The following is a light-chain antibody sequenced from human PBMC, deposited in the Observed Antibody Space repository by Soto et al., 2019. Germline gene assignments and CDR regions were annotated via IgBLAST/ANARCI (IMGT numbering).Light chain of an antibody. CDR3: QQYGALPVT. J-gene: IGKJ3*01. CDR1: QSVRGNS. V-gene: IGKV3-20*01. CDR2: SVS. Sequence: EVVLTQSPGTLSLSPGEGATLSCRASQSVRGNSLAWYQQKPGQAPRLLIYSVSSRATGIPDRFSGSGSGTDFTLIISRLEPEDFAVYYCQQYGALPVTFGPGITVDIK.